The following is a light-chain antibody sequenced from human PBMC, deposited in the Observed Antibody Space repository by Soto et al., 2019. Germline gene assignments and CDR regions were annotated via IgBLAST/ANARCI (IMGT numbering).Light chain of an antibody. CDR3: QRRRSTPYT. CDR2: AAS. V-gene: IGKV1-39*01. Sequence: DIQVTQSPPSLSASVGDRVTITCRASQSISSSLNWYQQKPGKAPKVLIHAASNLQSGVPSRFSGSGSETDFTLTISSLQPEDFASYFCQRRRSTPYTFGQGTKVEIK. J-gene: IGKJ2*01. CDR1: QSISSS.